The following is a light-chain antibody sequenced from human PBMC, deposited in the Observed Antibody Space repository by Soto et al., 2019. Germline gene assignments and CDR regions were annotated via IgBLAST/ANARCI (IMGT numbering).Light chain of an antibody. CDR1: QAISAW. CDR2: AAS. J-gene: IGKJ2*01. Sequence: DIQMTQSPSSVSASVGDRVTITCRASQAISAWLAWYQQRPGKAPKLLVYAASTLQSGVPSRFSGSGSGTDFTLTVTSLQPEDFATYYCQQTDSYPYTFGQGTKLEIK. V-gene: IGKV1D-12*01. CDR3: QQTDSYPYT.